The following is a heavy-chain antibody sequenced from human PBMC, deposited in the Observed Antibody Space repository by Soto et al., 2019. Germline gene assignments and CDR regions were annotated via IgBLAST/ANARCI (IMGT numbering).Heavy chain of an antibody. J-gene: IGHJ6*03. CDR1: GFTFSSYA. D-gene: IGHD4-17*01. Sequence: PGGFLRLSCAASGFTFSSYAMSWVRQAPGKGLEWVSAISGSGGSTYYADSVKGRFTISRDNSKNTLYLQMNSLRAEDTAVYYCASPPSEDYGLSTYYYYYMDVWGKGTTVTVSS. CDR2: ISGSGGST. CDR3: ASPPSEDYGLSTYYYYYMDV. V-gene: IGHV3-23*01.